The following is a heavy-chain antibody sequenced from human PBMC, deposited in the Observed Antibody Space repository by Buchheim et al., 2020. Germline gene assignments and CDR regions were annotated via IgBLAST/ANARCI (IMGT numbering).Heavy chain of an antibody. Sequence: EVQLLESGGGLVQPGGSLRLSCAASGFTISSYDMSWVRQAPGKGLEWVSGVSVSGDRIKYADSVKGRFTISRDNSKNTLYLQMNRLRAEDTAVYYCARRVGYGMDVSGQGTT. CDR3: ARRVGYGMDV. V-gene: IGHV3-23*01. D-gene: IGHD1-26*01. CDR2: VSVSGDRI. J-gene: IGHJ6*02. CDR1: GFTISSYD.